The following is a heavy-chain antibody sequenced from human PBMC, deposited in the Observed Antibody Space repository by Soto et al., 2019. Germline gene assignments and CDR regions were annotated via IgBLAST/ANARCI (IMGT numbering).Heavy chain of an antibody. Sequence: ASVKVSCKASGYTFTGYYMHWVRQAPGQGLEWMGWINPNSGGTNYAQKFQGWVTMTRDASISTAYMELSRLRSDDTAVYYCATPTTRRNGAFDIWGQGTMVTVSS. D-gene: IGHD1-1*01. J-gene: IGHJ3*02. CDR3: ATPTTRRNGAFDI. V-gene: IGHV1-2*04. CDR1: GYTFTGYY. CDR2: INPNSGGT.